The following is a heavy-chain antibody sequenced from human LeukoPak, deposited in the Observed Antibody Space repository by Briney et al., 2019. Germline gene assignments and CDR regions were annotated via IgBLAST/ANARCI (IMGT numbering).Heavy chain of an antibody. D-gene: IGHD1-26*01. CDR2: INPNSGGT. J-gene: IGHJ4*02. V-gene: IGHV1-2*02. Sequence: ASVKVSCKASGYTFTGYYMHWVRQAPGQGLEWMGWINPNSGGTNYAQKFQGRVTMTRDTSISTAYMELSRLRSDDTAVYYCARFAPTTKSGSYSDYWGQGTLVTVSS. CDR3: ARFAPTTKSGSYSDY. CDR1: GYTFTGYY.